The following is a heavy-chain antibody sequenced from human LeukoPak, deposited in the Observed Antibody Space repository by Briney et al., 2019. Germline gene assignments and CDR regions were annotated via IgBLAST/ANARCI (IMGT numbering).Heavy chain of an antibody. V-gene: IGHV1-58*02. CDR2: IVAASGNT. CDR3: AAAPIEMQQRGFDY. D-gene: IGHD5-24*01. Sequence: ASVKVSCKASGFTFTNSAMQWVRQARGQRLEWIGWIVAASGNTKYAQKFQERVTITRDMSTSTAYMELSSLSPEDTAVYYCAAAPIEMQQRGFDYWGQGTLVTVSS. J-gene: IGHJ4*02. CDR1: GFTFTNSA.